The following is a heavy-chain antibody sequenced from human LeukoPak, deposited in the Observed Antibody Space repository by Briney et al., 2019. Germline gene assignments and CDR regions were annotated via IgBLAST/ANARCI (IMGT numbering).Heavy chain of an antibody. V-gene: IGHV3-23*01. CDR2: ISGSGGST. CDR3: ARAPPVIAAAAPDY. Sequence: GGSLRLSCAASGFTFSSYAMSWVRQAPGKGLEWVSAISGSGGSTYYADSVKGRFTISRDNSKSTLYLQMNSLRAEDTAVYYCARAPPVIAAAAPDYWGQGTLVTVSS. CDR1: GFTFSSYA. J-gene: IGHJ4*02. D-gene: IGHD6-13*01.